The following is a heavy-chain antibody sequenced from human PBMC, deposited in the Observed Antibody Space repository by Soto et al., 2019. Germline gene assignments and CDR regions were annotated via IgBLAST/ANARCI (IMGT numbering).Heavy chain of an antibody. CDR2: IIPILGTA. J-gene: IGHJ6*02. Sequence: SVKVSCKASGGTFSSYAISWVRQAPGQGLEWMGGIIPILGTANYAQKFQGRVTITADESTSTAYMELSSLRSEDTAVYYCARRDTYYYYGMDVWGQGTTVTVSS. CDR3: ARRDTYYYYGMDV. CDR1: GGTFSSYA. D-gene: IGHD5-18*01. V-gene: IGHV1-69*13.